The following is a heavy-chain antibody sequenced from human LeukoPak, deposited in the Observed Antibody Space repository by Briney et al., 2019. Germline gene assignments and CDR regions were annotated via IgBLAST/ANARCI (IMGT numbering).Heavy chain of an antibody. CDR3: ARDVLGYCSSTSCYGTRGSSGY. D-gene: IGHD2-2*01. Sequence: GASVKVSCKASGYTFTSYGISWVRQAPGQGLEWMGWISAYNGNTNYAQKLQGRVTMTTDTSTSTAYMELRSLRSDDTAVYYCARDVLGYCSSTSCYGTRGSSGYWGQGTLVTVSS. CDR2: ISAYNGNT. V-gene: IGHV1-18*01. CDR1: GYTFTSYG. J-gene: IGHJ4*02.